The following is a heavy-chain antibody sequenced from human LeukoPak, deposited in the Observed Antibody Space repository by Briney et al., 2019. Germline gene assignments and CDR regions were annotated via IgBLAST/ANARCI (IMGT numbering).Heavy chain of an antibody. CDR2: INTSVGRT. D-gene: IGHD3-9*01. CDR3: ARAVDILTGYEWYWDY. J-gene: IGHJ4*02. V-gene: IGHV1-46*01. Sequence: ASVKVSCKASVYTFTIYNMHWVRHAPGQGLEWMGIINTSVGRTSYTQTFQGRVTMTRDTSTSTVYMELSRLRSEDTAVYYCARAVDILTGYEWYWDYWGQGTVVTVSS. CDR1: VYTFTIYN.